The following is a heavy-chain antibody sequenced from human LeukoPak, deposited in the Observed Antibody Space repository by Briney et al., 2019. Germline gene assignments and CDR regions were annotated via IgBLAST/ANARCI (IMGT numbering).Heavy chain of an antibody. CDR3: AGSPSYSSSWWAPYYYYYMDV. CDR1: GFTFSSYS. Sequence: KSGGSLRLSCAASGFTFSSYSMNWVRQAPGKGLEWVSSISSSSSYIYYADSVKGRFTISRDNSKNTLYLQMNSLRAEDTAVYYCAGSPSYSSSWWAPYYYYYMDVWGKGTTVTISS. D-gene: IGHD6-13*01. CDR2: ISSSSSYI. V-gene: IGHV3-21*01. J-gene: IGHJ6*03.